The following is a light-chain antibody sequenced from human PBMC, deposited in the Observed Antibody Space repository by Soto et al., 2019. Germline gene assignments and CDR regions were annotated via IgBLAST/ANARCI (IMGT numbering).Light chain of an antibody. CDR1: QSVSSN. CDR3: QQYITGNPWT. Sequence: EIVMTQSPATLSVSPGERATLSCRASQSVSSNLAWYQQKPGQAPRLLIYGASTRATGIPARFSGSGSGTEFTLTIGSLQSVDCAVYSCQQYITGNPWTFGQVTEMEIK. CDR2: GAS. V-gene: IGKV3-15*01. J-gene: IGKJ1*01.